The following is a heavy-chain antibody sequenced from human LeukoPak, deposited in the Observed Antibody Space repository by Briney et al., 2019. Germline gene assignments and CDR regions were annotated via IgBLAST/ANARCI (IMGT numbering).Heavy chain of an antibody. CDR2: INHSGST. CDR3: ARGPNYDYVWGSYRYEFDY. V-gene: IGHV4-34*01. CDR1: GGSFSGYY. Sequence: PSETLSLTCAVYGGSFSGYYWSWIRQPPGKGLEWIGEINHSGSTNYNPSLKSRVTISVDTSKNQFSLKLSSVTAADTAVYYCARGPNYDYVWGSYRYEFDYWGQGTLVTVSS. D-gene: IGHD3-16*02. J-gene: IGHJ4*02.